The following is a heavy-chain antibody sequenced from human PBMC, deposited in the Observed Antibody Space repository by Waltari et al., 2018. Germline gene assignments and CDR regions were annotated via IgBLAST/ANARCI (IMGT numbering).Heavy chain of an antibody. D-gene: IGHD2-15*01. CDR1: GFTFSSYA. CDR3: AKAMMGCSGGSCSVDY. J-gene: IGHJ4*02. CDR2: ISGSGGST. V-gene: IGHV3-23*01. Sequence: EVQLLESGGGLVQPGGSLRLSCAASGFTFSSYAMRWVRQAPGKGLEWVSAISGSGGSTYYADSVKGRFTISRDNSKNTLYLQMNSLRAEDTAVYYCAKAMMGCSGGSCSVDYWGQGTLVTVSS.